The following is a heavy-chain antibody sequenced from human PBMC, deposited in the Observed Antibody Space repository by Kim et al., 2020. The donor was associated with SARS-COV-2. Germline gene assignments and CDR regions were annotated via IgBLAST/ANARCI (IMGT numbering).Heavy chain of an antibody. J-gene: IGHJ4*01. D-gene: IGHD3-9*01. CDR2: INNSGST. CDR3: ARGRGGYFDWVGPYFEY. CDR1: GGSFSGYY. V-gene: IGHV4-34*01. Sequence: SETLSLTCAVYGGSFSGYYWSWIRQPPGKGLEWIGEINNSGSTNYKPSLKSRVTISVDTSKNQFSLKLSSVTAEDTAVYYCARGRGGYFDWVGPYFEYWG.